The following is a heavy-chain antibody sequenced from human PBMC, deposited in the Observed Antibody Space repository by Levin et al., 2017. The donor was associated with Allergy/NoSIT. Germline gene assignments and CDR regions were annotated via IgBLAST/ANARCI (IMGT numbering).Heavy chain of an antibody. D-gene: IGHD3-16*01. CDR2: ISWNGASV. CDR3: TKAYDYVWGSYAFDI. V-gene: IGHV3-9*01. J-gene: IGHJ3*02. Sequence: GGSLRLSCAASGFTFEDYAMHWVRQAPGKGLEWVSGISWNGASVGYADSVKGRFTISRDNAKHSLYLQMNSLRAEDTALYYCTKAYDYVWGSYAFDIWGQGTMVTVSS. CDR1: GFTFEDYA.